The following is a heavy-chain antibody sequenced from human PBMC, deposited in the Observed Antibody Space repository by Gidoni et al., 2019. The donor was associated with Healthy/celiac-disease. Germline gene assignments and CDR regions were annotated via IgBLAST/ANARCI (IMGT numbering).Heavy chain of an antibody. CDR3: ARGFPWHDFWSGYLYYFDY. CDR1: GGSFSGYY. CDR2: INHSGST. D-gene: IGHD3-3*01. J-gene: IGHJ4*02. V-gene: IGHV4-34*01. Sequence: QVQLQQWGAGLLKPSETLSLTCAVYGGSFSGYYWSWIRQPPGKGLEWIGEINHSGSTNYNPSLKSRVTISVDTSKNQFSLKLSSVTAADTAVYYCARGFPWHDFWSGYLYYFDYWGQGTLVTVSS.